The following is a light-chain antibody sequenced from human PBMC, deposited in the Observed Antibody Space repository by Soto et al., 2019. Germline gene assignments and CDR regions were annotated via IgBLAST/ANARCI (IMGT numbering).Light chain of an antibody. CDR1: SSDVGAYDY. J-gene: IGLJ1*01. CDR3: SSYTSSTTLV. V-gene: IGLV2-14*03. Sequence: HSALTQPASVSGSPGQSITISCTGTSSDVGAYDYVSWYQQHPGKAPKLMIYEVSNRPSGVSNRFSASKSANTASLTISGLQAEDEADYYCSSYTSSTTLVFGTGTKVTVL. CDR2: EVS.